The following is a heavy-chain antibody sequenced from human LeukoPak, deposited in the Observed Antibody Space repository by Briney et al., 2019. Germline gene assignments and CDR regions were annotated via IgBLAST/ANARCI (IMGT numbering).Heavy chain of an antibody. Sequence: GGSLRLSCAASGFTFSSYAMSWVRQAPGKGLEWVSAISSSGSTIYYADSVKGRFTISRDNAKNSLYLQMNSLRAEDTAVYYCARDRGYSYVSWDYWGQGTLVTVSS. V-gene: IGHV3-21*04. CDR3: ARDRGYSYVSWDY. J-gene: IGHJ4*02. D-gene: IGHD5-18*01. CDR2: ISSSGSTI. CDR1: GFTFSSYA.